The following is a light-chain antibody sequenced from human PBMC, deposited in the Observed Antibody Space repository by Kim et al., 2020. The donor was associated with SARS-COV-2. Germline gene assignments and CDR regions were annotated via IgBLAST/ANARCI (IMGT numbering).Light chain of an antibody. J-gene: IGKJ4*01. CDR3: QQYIASTPT. Sequence: DIVMTQFPDSLAVSLGERATINCKSSQTVLYNSNKRNYLAWYQQKPRQPPKLLIFWASSRESGVPDRFSGSGSGSNFTLTISSLQAEDVAVYYCQQYIASTPTFGGGTKVDIK. CDR1: QTVLYNSNKRNY. CDR2: WAS. V-gene: IGKV4-1*01.